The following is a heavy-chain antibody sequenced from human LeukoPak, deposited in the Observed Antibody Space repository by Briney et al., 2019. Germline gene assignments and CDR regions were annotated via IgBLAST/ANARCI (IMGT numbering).Heavy chain of an antibody. J-gene: IGHJ4*02. CDR3: ATRGSYRTYYFDY. CDR1: GYTFTSYA. V-gene: IGHV7-4-1*02. Sequence: ASVKVSCKASGYTFTSYAMNWVRQAPGQGLEWMGWINTDTGNPTYAQGFTGRFVFFLDTSVSTAYLQISSLKAEDTAVYYCATRGSYRTYYFDYWGQGTLVTVSS. D-gene: IGHD1-26*01. CDR2: INTDTGNP.